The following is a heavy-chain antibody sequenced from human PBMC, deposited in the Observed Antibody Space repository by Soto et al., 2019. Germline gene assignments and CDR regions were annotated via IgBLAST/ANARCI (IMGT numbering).Heavy chain of an antibody. Sequence: ASVKVSCKASGYTFTSYGISWVRQAPGQGLEWMGWISAYNGNTNYAQKLQGRVTMTTDTSTSTAYMELRSLRSDDTAVYYCARERSSGWYGGSLDYWGQGTLVTVSS. CDR1: GYTFTSYG. D-gene: IGHD6-19*01. CDR3: ARERSSGWYGGSLDY. CDR2: ISAYNGNT. J-gene: IGHJ4*02. V-gene: IGHV1-18*01.